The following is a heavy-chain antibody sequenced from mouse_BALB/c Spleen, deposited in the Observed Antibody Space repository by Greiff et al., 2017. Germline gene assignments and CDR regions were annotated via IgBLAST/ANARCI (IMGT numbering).Heavy chain of an antibody. V-gene: IGHV3-2*02. Sequence: DVKLVESGPGLVKPSQSLSLTCTVTGYSITSDYAWNWIRQFPGNKLEWMGYISYSGSTSYNPSLKSRISITRDTSKNQFFLQLNSVTTEDTATYYCARSGLTGTEFAYWGQGTLVTVSA. CDR3: ARSGLTGTEFAY. J-gene: IGHJ3*01. CDR1: GYSITSDYA. CDR2: ISYSGST. D-gene: IGHD4-1*01.